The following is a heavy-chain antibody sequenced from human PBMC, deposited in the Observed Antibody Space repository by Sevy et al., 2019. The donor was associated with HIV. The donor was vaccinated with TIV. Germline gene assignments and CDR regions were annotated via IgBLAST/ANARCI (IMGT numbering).Heavy chain of an antibody. V-gene: IGHV3-30*01. D-gene: IGHD3-10*01. CDR1: GFTFSSYA. CDR3: ARGPTITMVRELDY. CDR2: ISYDGSNK. J-gene: IGHJ4*02. Sequence: GGCLRLSCAASGFTFSSYAMHWVRQAPGKGLEWVAVISYDGSNKYYADSVKGRFTISRDNSKNTLYLQMNSLRAEDTAVYYCARGPTITMVRELDYWGQGTLVTVSS.